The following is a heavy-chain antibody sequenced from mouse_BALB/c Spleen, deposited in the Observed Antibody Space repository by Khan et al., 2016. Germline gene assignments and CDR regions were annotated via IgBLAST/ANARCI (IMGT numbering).Heavy chain of an antibody. CDR3: ARDGGGYYAMDY. CDR1: GFSLIAYG. J-gene: IGHJ4*01. Sequence: VQLKESGPGLVAPSQSLSITCTVSGFSLIAYGVNWVRQPPGKSLEWLGMIWGDGTTDYNSALKSRLNITKDNSKSQVFLKMNSLQTDDTARYYCARDGGGYYAMDYWGQGTSVTVSS. D-gene: IGHD1-1*02. V-gene: IGHV2-6-7*01. CDR2: IWGDGTT.